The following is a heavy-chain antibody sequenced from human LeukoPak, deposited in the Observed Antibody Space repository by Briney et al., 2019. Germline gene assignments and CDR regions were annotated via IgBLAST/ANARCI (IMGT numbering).Heavy chain of an antibody. V-gene: IGHV3-30-3*01. D-gene: IGHD5-24*01. CDR1: GFTFSSYA. CDR2: ISYDGSNK. Sequence: PGRSLRLSCAASGFTFSSYAMHWVRQAPGKGLEWVAVISYDGSNKYYADSVKGRFTISRDNSKNTLYLQMNSLRAADTAIYYCAKVQEMDTILPPFHYWGQGTLVTVSS. CDR3: AKVQEMDTILPPFHY. J-gene: IGHJ4*02.